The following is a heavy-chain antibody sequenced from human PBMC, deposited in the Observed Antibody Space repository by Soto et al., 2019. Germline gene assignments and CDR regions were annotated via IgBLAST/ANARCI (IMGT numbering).Heavy chain of an antibody. J-gene: IGHJ4*02. CDR2: IYPGDSDT. CDR3: GRLGRYGDNGAKHDY. CDR1: GYSFTSYW. V-gene: IGHV5-51*01. D-gene: IGHD4-17*01. Sequence: EVQLVQSGAEVKKPGESLKISCKGSGYSFTSYWIGWVRQMPGKGLEWMGIIYPGDSDTRYSPSFQGQVTISADKSISTAYLRGSGLKASDTAMYSGGRLGRYGDNGAKHDYWGQGTMVTASS.